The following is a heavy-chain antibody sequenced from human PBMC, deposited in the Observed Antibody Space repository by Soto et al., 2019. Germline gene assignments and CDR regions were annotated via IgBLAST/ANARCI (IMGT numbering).Heavy chain of an antibody. CDR1: GGTFSSYA. V-gene: IGHV1-69*13. D-gene: IGHD6-13*01. J-gene: IGHJ6*02. Sequence: SVKVSCKASGGTFSSYAISWVRQAPGQGLEWMGGIIPIFGTANYAQKFQGRVTITADESTSTAYMELSSLRSEDTAVYYCASPPPEGGAAAGYYYYGMDWWGQGSKVTVSS. CDR2: IIPIFGTA. CDR3: ASPPPEGGAAAGYYYYGMDW.